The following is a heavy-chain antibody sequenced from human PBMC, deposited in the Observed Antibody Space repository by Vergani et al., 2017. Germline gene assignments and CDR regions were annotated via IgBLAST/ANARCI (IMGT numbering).Heavy chain of an antibody. CDR1: GYTFTGYY. CDR2: INPNSGGT. J-gene: IGHJ4*02. V-gene: IGHV1-2*02. Sequence: QVQLVQSGAEVKKPGASVKVSCKASGYTFTGYYMHWVRQAPGQGLVWMGWINPNSGGTNYAQKFQGRVTMTRDTSISTAYMELSRLRSDDTAVYYCARVPNTGYDSSGYYFDYWGQGTLVTVSS. D-gene: IGHD3-22*01. CDR3: ARVPNTGYDSSGYYFDY.